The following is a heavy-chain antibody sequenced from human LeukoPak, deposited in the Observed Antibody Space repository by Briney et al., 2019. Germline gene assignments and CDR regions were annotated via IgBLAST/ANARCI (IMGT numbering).Heavy chain of an antibody. Sequence: GGSLRLSCAASRFTFSNYWMSWVRQPAGKGLEWVANINQGGSEKYYLNSVRGRFTISRDNAKNSLYLQMNSLRADDTAIYYCVRDGSGYDYWGQGTLVTVSS. CDR1: RFTFSNYW. CDR2: INQGGSEK. CDR3: VRDGSGYDY. V-gene: IGHV3-7*05. J-gene: IGHJ4*02. D-gene: IGHD6-19*01.